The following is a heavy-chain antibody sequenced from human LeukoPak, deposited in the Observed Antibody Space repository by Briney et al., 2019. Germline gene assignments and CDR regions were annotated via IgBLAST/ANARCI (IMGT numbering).Heavy chain of an antibody. V-gene: IGHV3-53*01. CDR2: IYSGGST. CDR3: ARTTYYYDSSGYFDY. Sequence: PGGSLRLSCAASGFTVSSNYMSWVRQAPGKGLEWVSVIYSGGSTYYADSVKGRFTISRDNSKNTLYLQMNSLRAEDTAAYYCARTTYYYDSSGYFDYWGQGTLVTVSS. D-gene: IGHD3-22*01. CDR1: GFTVSSNY. J-gene: IGHJ4*02.